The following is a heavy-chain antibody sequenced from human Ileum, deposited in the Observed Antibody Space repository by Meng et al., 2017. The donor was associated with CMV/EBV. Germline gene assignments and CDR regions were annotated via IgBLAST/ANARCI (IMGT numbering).Heavy chain of an antibody. V-gene: IGHV3-30*02. CDR1: GFTFSSYG. Sequence: GGSLRLSCVASGFTFSSYGMHWARQAPGKGLEWTAFVRYDGSNAYYANSVKGRFTISRDNSNNTLYLQMKNLRPDETAVYYCAKDGPRTSPLDYWGQGTLVTVSS. J-gene: IGHJ4*02. CDR3: AKDGPRTSPLDY. CDR2: VRYDGSNA.